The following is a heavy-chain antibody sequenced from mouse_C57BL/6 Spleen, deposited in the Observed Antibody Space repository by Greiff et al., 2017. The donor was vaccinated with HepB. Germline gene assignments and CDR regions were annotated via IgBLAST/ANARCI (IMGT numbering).Heavy chain of an antibody. Sequence: VQLQQSGPELVKPGASVKISCKASGYTFTDYYMNWVKQSHGKSLEWIGDINPNNGGTSYIQKFKGKATLTVDKSSSTAYMELRSLTSEDSAVYYCARWDDYDQFAYWGQGTLVTVSA. V-gene: IGHV1-26*01. CDR2: INPNNGGT. D-gene: IGHD2-4*01. CDR1: GYTFTDYY. J-gene: IGHJ3*01. CDR3: ARWDDYDQFAY.